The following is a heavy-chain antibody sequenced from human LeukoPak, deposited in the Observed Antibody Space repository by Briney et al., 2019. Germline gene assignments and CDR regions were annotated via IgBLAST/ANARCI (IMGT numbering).Heavy chain of an antibody. CDR3: ARDLRTGIQAAMDY. CDR2: IIPILGIA. D-gene: IGHD2-2*01. J-gene: IGHJ4*02. Sequence: ASVKVSCKASGGTLSSYAISWVRQAPGQGLEWMGRIIPILGIANYAQKFQGRVTITADKSTSTAYMELSSLRSGDTAVYYCARDLRTGIQAAMDYWGQGTLVTVSS. CDR1: GGTLSSYA. V-gene: IGHV1-69*04.